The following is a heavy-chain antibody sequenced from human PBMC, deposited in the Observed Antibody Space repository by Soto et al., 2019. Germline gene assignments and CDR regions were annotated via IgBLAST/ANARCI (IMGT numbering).Heavy chain of an antibody. CDR1: GGSISSYY. Sequence: LETLSLTCPVSGGSISSYYWSWIRQPPGKGLEWIGYIYYSGSTNYNPSLKSRVTISVDTSKNQFSLKLSSVTAADTAVYYCARAPPYYYDSSGYSPWFDPWGQGTLVTVSS. D-gene: IGHD3-22*01. CDR3: ARAPPYYYDSSGYSPWFDP. CDR2: IYYSGST. J-gene: IGHJ5*02. V-gene: IGHV4-59*01.